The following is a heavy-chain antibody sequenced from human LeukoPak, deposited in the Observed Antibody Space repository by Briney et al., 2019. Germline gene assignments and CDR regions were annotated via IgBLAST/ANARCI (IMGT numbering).Heavy chain of an antibody. CDR1: GGSISNYH. D-gene: IGHD2-2*01. CDR2: IYIGGST. V-gene: IGHV4-4*07. J-gene: IGHJ6*03. Sequence: SETLSLTCTVSGGSISNYHWNWIRQPAGKGLEWIGHIYIGGSTTYNPSLKSRVTMSVDTSKNPFSLRLSSVTAADTAMYYCARGFCNSNSCPDFYNQHMDVWGKGTTVTVSS. CDR3: ARGFCNSNSCPDFYNQHMDV.